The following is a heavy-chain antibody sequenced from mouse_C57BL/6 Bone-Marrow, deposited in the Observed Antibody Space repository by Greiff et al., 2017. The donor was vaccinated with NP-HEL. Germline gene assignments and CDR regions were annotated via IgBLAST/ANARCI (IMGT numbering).Heavy chain of an antibody. Sequence: EVKLVESGGGLVKPGGSLKLSCAASGFTFSDYGMHWVRQAPEKGLEWVAYISSGSSTIYYADTVKGRFTISRDNAKNTLFLQMTSLRSEDTAMYYCARTDSNYGLYYFDYWGQGTTLTVSS. J-gene: IGHJ2*01. CDR2: ISSGSSTI. CDR1: GFTFSDYG. CDR3: ARTDSNYGLYYFDY. D-gene: IGHD2-5*01. V-gene: IGHV5-17*01.